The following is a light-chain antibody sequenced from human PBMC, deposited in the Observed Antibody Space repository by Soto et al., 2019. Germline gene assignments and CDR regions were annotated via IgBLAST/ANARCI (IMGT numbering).Light chain of an antibody. V-gene: IGLV2-14*01. CDR2: EVS. Sequence: QSALTQPPSASGSPGQSVAISCTGTSSDVGGYNYVSWYQQHPGKAPKLMIFEVSNRPSGVSNRFSGSKSGNTASLTISGLQPEDEADYYCTSFTTSNTYVFGTGTKVTVL. CDR1: SSDVGGYNY. J-gene: IGLJ1*01. CDR3: TSFTTSNTYV.